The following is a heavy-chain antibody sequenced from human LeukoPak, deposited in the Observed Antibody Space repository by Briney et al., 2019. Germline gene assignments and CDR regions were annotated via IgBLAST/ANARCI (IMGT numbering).Heavy chain of an antibody. CDR3: ARGRAGYCSRGSCYTYYYYYEPYGMDV. CDR1: GGSLSGYY. CDR2: INHSGST. Sequence: SETLSLTCAVYGGSLSGYYWSWIRQPPGKGREWIGEINHSGSTNYNPSLKSRVTISLDTSKNQFSLRLSSATAADTAVYYCARGRAGYCSRGSCYTYYYYYEPYGMDVWGQGTTVTVSS. V-gene: IGHV4-34*01. J-gene: IGHJ6*02. D-gene: IGHD2-15*01.